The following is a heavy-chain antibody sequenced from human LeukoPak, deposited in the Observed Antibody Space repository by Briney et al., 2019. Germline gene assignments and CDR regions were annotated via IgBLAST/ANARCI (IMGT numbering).Heavy chain of an antibody. CDR1: GYTFTSYY. D-gene: IGHD3-10*01. J-gene: IGHJ4*02. V-gene: IGHV1-46*01. Sequence: GASVKVSCKASGYTFTSYYTHWVRQSPGQGLEWMGIINPSSASTSYPQQFQGRVTMTRDTSTSTVSMELSSLRSEDTAAYSCSRSTITMVRGVLGPFDYWGQGTLVTVSS. CDR2: INPSSAST. CDR3: SRSTITMVRGVLGPFDY.